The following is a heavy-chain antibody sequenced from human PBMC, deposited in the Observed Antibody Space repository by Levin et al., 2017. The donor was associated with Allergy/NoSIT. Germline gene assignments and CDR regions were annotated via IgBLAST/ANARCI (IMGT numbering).Heavy chain of an antibody. Sequence: GGSLRLSCAASGLTFSSYAVNWVRRAPGKGLEWVSVISGSGGSTFYADSVKGRFTISRDNSKNTVFLQMHSMRVEDTAIYYCAKDSLHEEVSANFWYFDLWGRGTLVTVSS. D-gene: IGHD2-15*01. CDR2: ISGSGGST. V-gene: IGHV3-23*01. CDR1: GLTFSSYA. CDR3: AKDSLHEEVSANFWYFDL. J-gene: IGHJ2*01.